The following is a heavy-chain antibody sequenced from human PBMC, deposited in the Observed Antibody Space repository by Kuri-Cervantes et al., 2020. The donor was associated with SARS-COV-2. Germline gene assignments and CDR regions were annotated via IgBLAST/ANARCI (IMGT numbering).Heavy chain of an antibody. Sequence: GESLKISCAASGFTFSFDDMHWVRQATGKGLEWVSAIGPVGDTYYAGSVKGRFTISRENAKNSLNLQMNSLRAEDTAVYYCARDGRGSSSEWFDPWGQGTLVTVSS. CDR3: ARDGRGSSSEWFDP. CDR2: IGPVGDT. V-gene: IGHV3-13*01. D-gene: IGHD6-6*01. CDR1: GFTFSFDD. J-gene: IGHJ5*02.